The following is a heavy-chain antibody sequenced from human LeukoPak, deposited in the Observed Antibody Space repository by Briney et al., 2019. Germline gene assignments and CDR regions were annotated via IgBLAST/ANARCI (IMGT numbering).Heavy chain of an antibody. CDR3: AKGRTGSCYSSVDY. CDR2: INHSGST. D-gene: IGHD2-15*01. V-gene: IGHV4-34*01. CDR1: GGSFSGYY. Sequence: SETLSLTCAVYGGSFSGYYWSWIRQPPGKGLEWIGEINHSGSTNYNPSLKSRVTISVDTSKNQFSLKLSSVTAADTALYYCAKGRTGSCYSSVDYWGQGSLVTVSS. J-gene: IGHJ4*02.